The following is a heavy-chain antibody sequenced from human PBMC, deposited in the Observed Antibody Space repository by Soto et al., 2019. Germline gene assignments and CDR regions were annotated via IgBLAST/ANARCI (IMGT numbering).Heavy chain of an antibody. CDR1: GGSISSSSYF. Sequence: QLQLQESGPGLVKPSETLSLTCSVSGGSISSSSYFWGWIRQPPGKGLEWIGSIYYSGSTYYNPSLNGRVTVSVDTSKNQFSLKLSSVTAADTAVYYCARHPSDFWFDPWGQGTPVTVSS. CDR2: IYYSGST. J-gene: IGHJ5*02. D-gene: IGHD2-21*02. V-gene: IGHV4-39*01. CDR3: ARHPSDFWFDP.